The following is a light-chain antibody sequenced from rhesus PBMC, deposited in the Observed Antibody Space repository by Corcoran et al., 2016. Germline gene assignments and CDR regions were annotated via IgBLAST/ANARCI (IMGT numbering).Light chain of an antibody. J-gene: IGKJ2*01. Sequence: DIQMTQSPSSLSASVGDRVTITCRASANVNNYLNWYQQKPGKAPKLLIYKASTMQSGVPSRLSGSESGTDYTFTISSLQSEYVATYYCQHNYGTPYSFGQGTKVEIK. V-gene: IGKV1-74*01. CDR3: QHNYGTPYS. CDR2: KAS. CDR1: ANVNNY.